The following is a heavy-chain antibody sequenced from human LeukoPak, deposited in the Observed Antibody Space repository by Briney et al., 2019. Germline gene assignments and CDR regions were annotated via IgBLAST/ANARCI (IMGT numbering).Heavy chain of an antibody. CDR3: ATSPSGDYYDSSGYPLGEFDP. Sequence: SVKVSCKASGGTFSSYAISWVRQAPGQGLEWMGRIIPILGIANYAQKFQGRVTITADKSTSTAYMELSSLRSEDTDVYYCATSPSGDYYDSSGYPLGEFDPWGQGTLVTVSS. D-gene: IGHD3-22*01. J-gene: IGHJ5*02. CDR1: GGTFSSYA. CDR2: IIPILGIA. V-gene: IGHV1-69*04.